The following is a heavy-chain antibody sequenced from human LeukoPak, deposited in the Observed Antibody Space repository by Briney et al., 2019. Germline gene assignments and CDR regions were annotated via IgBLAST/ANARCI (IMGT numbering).Heavy chain of an antibody. CDR2: FNPNGGGT. Sequence: ASVNVSCKASGYTFTGYYVHWVRQAPGQGLEWMGWFNPNGGGTRYAQRFQGRFSMTSDTSINTAYLEVTRLTPDDTAIYYCASIVGGRTSGFDFWGQGTLVTVSS. CDR1: GYTFTGYY. J-gene: IGHJ4*02. CDR3: ASIVGGRTSGFDF. D-gene: IGHD1-26*01. V-gene: IGHV1-2*02.